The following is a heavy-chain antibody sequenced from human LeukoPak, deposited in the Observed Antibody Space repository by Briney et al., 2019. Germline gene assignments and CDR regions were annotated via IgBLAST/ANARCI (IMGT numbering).Heavy chain of an antibody. Sequence: GGSLRLSCAVSGITLSNYGMSWVRQAPGKGLQWVAGFSDSGGTTKYADSVKGRFTISRDNPRNTLYLQMSSLRPEDTAVYFCAKRGVVIRVILVGFHKQASYFDSWGQGVLVTVSS. CDR2: FSDSGGTT. V-gene: IGHV3-23*01. D-gene: IGHD3-22*01. CDR1: GITLSNYG. CDR3: AKRGVVIRVILVGFHKQASYFDS. J-gene: IGHJ4*02.